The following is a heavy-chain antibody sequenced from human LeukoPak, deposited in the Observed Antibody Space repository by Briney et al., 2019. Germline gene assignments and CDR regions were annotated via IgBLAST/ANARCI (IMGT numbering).Heavy chain of an antibody. D-gene: IGHD2-15*01. V-gene: IGHV1-18*01. CDR3: ARQVAEYCSGGSCYSPYYYYYMDV. Sequence: ASVKVSCKASGYTFTSYGISWVRQAPGQGLEWMGWISAYNGNTNYAQKLQGRVTMTTDTSTSTAYMELRSLRSDDTAVYYCARQVAEYCSGGSCYSPYYYYYMDVWGKGTTVTVSS. CDR1: GYTFTSYG. J-gene: IGHJ6*03. CDR2: ISAYNGNT.